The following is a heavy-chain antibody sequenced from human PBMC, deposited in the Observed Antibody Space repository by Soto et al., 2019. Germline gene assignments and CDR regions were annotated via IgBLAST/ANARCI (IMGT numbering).Heavy chain of an antibody. CDR1: GGSINNYY. J-gene: IGHJ5*02. CDR2: VFTTGPT. V-gene: IGHV4-4*07. CDR3: ARDFNSIFDDFADISWNFDP. Sequence: SETLSLTCSVTGGSINNYYWSWVRQSAGKGLEWIGRVFTTGPTDYNPSLKGRVTISVDTSKNQFSLSLRSVTAADTAIYYCARDFNSIFDDFADISWNFDPWGQGTLVTVSS. D-gene: IGHD3-3*02.